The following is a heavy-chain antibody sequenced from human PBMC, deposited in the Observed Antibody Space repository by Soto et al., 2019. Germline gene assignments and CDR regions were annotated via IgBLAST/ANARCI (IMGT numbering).Heavy chain of an antibody. CDR1: GFTFDDYT. D-gene: IGHD6-13*01. CDR3: AREAAAGTGDAFDI. V-gene: IGHV3-43*01. CDR2: ISWDGSST. Sequence: GGSLRLSCAASGFTFDDYTMHWVRQAPGKGLEWVSVISWDGSSTYYADSVKGRFTISRDNSKNTLYLQMNGLRAEDTAVYYCAREAAAGTGDAFDIWGQGTMVTVSS. J-gene: IGHJ3*02.